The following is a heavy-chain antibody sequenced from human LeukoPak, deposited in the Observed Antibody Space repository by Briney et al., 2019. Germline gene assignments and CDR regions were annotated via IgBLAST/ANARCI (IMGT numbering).Heavy chain of an antibody. Sequence: SETLSLTCTVSGGSISSYYWSWIRQPPGKGLEWIGYIYYSGSTNYNPSLKSRVTISVDTSKNQFSLKLSSVTAADTAVYYCARDGEEASSSWYRVDYWGQGTLVTVSS. CDR1: GGSISSYY. J-gene: IGHJ4*02. CDR2: IYYSGST. D-gene: IGHD6-13*01. CDR3: ARDGEEASSSWYRVDY. V-gene: IGHV4-59*01.